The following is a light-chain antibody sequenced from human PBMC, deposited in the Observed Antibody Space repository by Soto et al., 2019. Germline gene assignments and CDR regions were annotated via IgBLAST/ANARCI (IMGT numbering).Light chain of an antibody. CDR3: QQYDTYWT. Sequence: DIQLTQSPSTLSASVGDRVTITCRASQSISNWLAWYQQKPGKAPKPLIYMASTLESEVPPRFSGSGTGTEFTLSISSLQPDDFATYYCQQYDTYWTFGQGTKVEIK. J-gene: IGKJ1*01. CDR1: QSISNW. V-gene: IGKV1-5*03. CDR2: MAS.